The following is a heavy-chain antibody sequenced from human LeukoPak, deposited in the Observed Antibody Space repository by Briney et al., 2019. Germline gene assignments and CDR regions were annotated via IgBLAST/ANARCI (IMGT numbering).Heavy chain of an antibody. Sequence: GGSLRLSCAASGFTFSGYAMHWVRQAPGKGLEWVAVISYDGSNKYYADSVKGRFTISRDNSKNTLYLQMNSLRAEDTAVYYCARDLSWQYFDYWGQGTLVTVSS. V-gene: IGHV3-30-3*01. CDR1: GFTFSGYA. CDR3: ARDLSWQYFDY. J-gene: IGHJ4*02. CDR2: ISYDGSNK.